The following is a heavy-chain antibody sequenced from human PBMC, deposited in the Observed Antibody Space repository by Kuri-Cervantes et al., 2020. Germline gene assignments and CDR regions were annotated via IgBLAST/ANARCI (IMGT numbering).Heavy chain of an antibody. Sequence: GGSLRLSCAASGLTFSSYGMHWVRQAPGKGLEYVAVISYDGSNKYYADSVKGRFTISRDNSKNTLYLQMNSLRAEDTSVYYCAKDFSSGSVDTAMVLDYWGQGTLVTVSS. CDR2: ISYDGSNK. CDR3: AKDFSSGSVDTAMVLDY. CDR1: GLTFSSYG. D-gene: IGHD5-18*01. J-gene: IGHJ4*02. V-gene: IGHV3-30*18.